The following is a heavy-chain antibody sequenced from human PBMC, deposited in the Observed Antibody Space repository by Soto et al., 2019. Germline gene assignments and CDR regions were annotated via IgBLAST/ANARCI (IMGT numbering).Heavy chain of an antibody. CDR1: GFTFRSDS. V-gene: IGHV3-21*01. Sequence: GSLRLSCAASGFTFRSDSMNGVRQAPRKGLEWVSSISSSSSYIYYADSVKGRFTISRDNAKNSLYLQMNSLRAEDTAVYYCARAAGEISYYYYYMDVWGKGTTVTVAS. J-gene: IGHJ6*03. CDR3: ARAAGEISYYYYYMDV. D-gene: IGHD3-16*02. CDR2: ISSSSSYI.